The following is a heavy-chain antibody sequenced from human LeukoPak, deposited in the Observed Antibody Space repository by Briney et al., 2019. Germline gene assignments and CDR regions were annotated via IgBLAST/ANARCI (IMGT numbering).Heavy chain of an antibody. CDR3: ARDFGYCSSTSCKSVYYFDY. D-gene: IGHD2-2*01. Sequence: GASVKVSCKASGYTFTGYYMHWVRQAPGQGLEWMGWINPNSGGTNYAQKFQGRVTMTRDTSTSTAYMELSRLRSDDTAVYYCARDFGYCSSTSCKSVYYFDYWGQGTLVTVSS. V-gene: IGHV1-2*02. CDR2: INPNSGGT. J-gene: IGHJ4*02. CDR1: GYTFTGYY.